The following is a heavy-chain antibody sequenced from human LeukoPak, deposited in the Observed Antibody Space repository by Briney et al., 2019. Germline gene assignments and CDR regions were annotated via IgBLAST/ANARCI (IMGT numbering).Heavy chain of an antibody. V-gene: IGHV4-59*08. Sequence: PSETLPLTCTVSGGSISSYYWSWIRQPPGKGLEWIGYIYYSGSTNYNPSLKSRVTISVDTSKNQFSLKLSSVTAADTAVYYCARVGYDFWSGPSYWGQGTLVTVSS. CDR3: ARVGYDFWSGPSY. J-gene: IGHJ4*02. D-gene: IGHD3-3*01. CDR1: GGSISSYY. CDR2: IYYSGST.